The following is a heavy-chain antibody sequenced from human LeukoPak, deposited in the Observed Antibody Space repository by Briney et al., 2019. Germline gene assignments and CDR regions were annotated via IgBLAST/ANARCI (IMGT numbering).Heavy chain of an antibody. CDR1: GGSINRSSYY. CDR2: IYYSGST. J-gene: IGHJ4*02. V-gene: IGHV4-39*01. D-gene: IGHD5-24*01. CDR3: ARHRDDYNQPFDY. Sequence: PETLSLTGTVSGGSINRSSYYWGWIRQPPWKGLEWIGSIYYSGSTYYNPTLKSRVTIPVDTSKNQFSLKLTSVTAADTGVYYCARHRDDYNQPFDYWGQGTLVTVSS.